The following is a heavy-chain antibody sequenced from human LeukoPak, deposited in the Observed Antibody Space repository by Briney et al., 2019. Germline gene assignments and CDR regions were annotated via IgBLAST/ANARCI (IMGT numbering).Heavy chain of an antibody. D-gene: IGHD2-15*01. CDR3: AKVGVGYCSGGSCYSADAFDI. CDR2: IWYDGSNK. Sequence: GGSLRLSCAASGFMFRSYGMHWVRQAPGKGLEWVAVIWYDGSNKYYTDSVKGRFTISRDNSNNTLYLQMNSLRVEDTAVYYCAKVGVGYCSGGSCYSADAFDIWGQGTMVTVSS. CDR1: GFMFRSYG. V-gene: IGHV3-33*06. J-gene: IGHJ3*02.